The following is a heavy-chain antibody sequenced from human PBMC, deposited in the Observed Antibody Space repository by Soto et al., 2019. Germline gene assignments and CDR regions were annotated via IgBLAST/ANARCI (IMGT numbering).Heavy chain of an antibody. CDR2: IYYTGST. CDR1: GGSVSSYW. Sequence: LSLTCTVSGGSVSSYWWSWIRQPPGKGLEWIGYIYYTGSTTYNPSLRSRVTISLDASKNQFSLKLSSVTAADTAVYYCARGPGASGSYHYYFDYWGPGTLVTVSS. CDR3: ARGPGASGSYHYYFDY. J-gene: IGHJ4*02. D-gene: IGHD3-10*01. V-gene: IGHV4-59*02.